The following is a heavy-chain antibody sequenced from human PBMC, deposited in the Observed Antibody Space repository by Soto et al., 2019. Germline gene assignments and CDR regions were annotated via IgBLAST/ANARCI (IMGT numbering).Heavy chain of an antibody. CDR3: ARDLGDIVVVVAATVLDY. D-gene: IGHD2-15*01. J-gene: IGHJ4*02. CDR1: GFTFSSYA. Sequence: PGGSLRLSCAASGFTFSSYAMHWVRQAPGKGLEWVAVISYEGSNKYYADSVKGRFTISRDNSKNTLYLQMNSLRAEDTAVYYCARDLGDIVVVVAATVLDYWGQGTLVTVSS. V-gene: IGHV3-30-3*01. CDR2: ISYEGSNK.